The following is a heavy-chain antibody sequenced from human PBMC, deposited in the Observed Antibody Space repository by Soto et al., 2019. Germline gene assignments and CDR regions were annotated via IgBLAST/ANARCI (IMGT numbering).Heavy chain of an antibody. CDR3: ARAAPAWYQPFDY. D-gene: IGHD2-2*01. CDR1: GGSISSGGYY. V-gene: IGHV4-31*03. J-gene: IGHJ4*02. Sequence: SETLSLTCTVSGGSISSGGYYWSWIRQHPGKGLEWIGYIYYSGSTYYNPSLKSRVTISVDTSKNQFSLKLSSVTAADAAVYYCARAAPAWYQPFDYWGQGTLVTVSS. CDR2: IYYSGST.